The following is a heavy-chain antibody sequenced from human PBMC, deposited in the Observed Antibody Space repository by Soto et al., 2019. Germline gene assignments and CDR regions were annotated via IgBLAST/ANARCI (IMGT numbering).Heavy chain of an antibody. Sequence: SETLSLTCTVSGGSISSYYWGWIRQPPGKGLEWIGSIYYSGSTYYNPSLKSRVTISVDTSKNQFSLKLSSVTAADTAVYYCARQNYAASYYFDYWGQGTLVTVSS. D-gene: IGHD1-7*01. CDR1: GGSISSYY. CDR2: IYYSGST. J-gene: IGHJ4*02. V-gene: IGHV4-39*01. CDR3: ARQNYAASYYFDY.